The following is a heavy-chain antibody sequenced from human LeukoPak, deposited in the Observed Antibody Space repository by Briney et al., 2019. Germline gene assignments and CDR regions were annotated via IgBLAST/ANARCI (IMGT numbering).Heavy chain of an antibody. J-gene: IGHJ6*03. CDR3: ARGGSGWHQYYYYMDV. V-gene: IGHV4-38-2*02. D-gene: IGHD6-19*01. CDR2: FYHGGST. CDR1: GYSISTGYY. Sequence: SETLSLTCTVSGYSISTGYYWDWIRQPPGKGLEWIGTFYHGGSTNYNPSLKSRVTISVDTSKNQFSLKLSSVTAADTAVYYCARGGSGWHQYYYYMDVWGKGTTVTVSS.